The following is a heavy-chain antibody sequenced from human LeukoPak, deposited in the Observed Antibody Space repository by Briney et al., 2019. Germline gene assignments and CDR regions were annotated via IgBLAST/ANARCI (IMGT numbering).Heavy chain of an antibody. CDR3: ARDGGDYYDSSGYPFHH. V-gene: IGHV3-43*02. CDR1: GLNFDDSA. J-gene: IGHJ1*01. Sequence: GGSLRLSCVASGLNFDDSAMHWVRQAPGKGLEWVSLISADGGSTFSADSVKGRFSISRDNSKNSLYLQMNSLRAGDTAVYYCARDGGDYYDSSGYPFHHWGQGTLVTVSS. D-gene: IGHD3-22*01. CDR2: ISADGGST.